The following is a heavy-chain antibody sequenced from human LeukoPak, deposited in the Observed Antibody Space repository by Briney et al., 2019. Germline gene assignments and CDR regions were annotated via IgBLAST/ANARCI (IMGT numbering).Heavy chain of an antibody. CDR3: ARARTTTYGLDV. J-gene: IGHJ6*02. CDR1: GYTFTSYD. CDR2: MNPNSGNT. D-gene: IGHD2/OR15-2a*01. V-gene: IGHV1-8*01. Sequence: ASVKVSCKASGYTFTSYDINWVRQATGQGLEWMGWMNPNSGNTGYAQKFQGRVTMTRNTSINTAYMELNSLTSEDTAVYYCARARTTTYGLDVWGQGTTVTVSS.